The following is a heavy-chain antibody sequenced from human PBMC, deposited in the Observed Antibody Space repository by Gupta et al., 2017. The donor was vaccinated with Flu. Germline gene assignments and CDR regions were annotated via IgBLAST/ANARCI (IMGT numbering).Heavy chain of an antibody. Sequence: RQAPGKGLEWVAGLTYDGRDTYYADSLKGRFTISRDNSKDTVYLQMDSLRGDDTAVYFCAKDSGHDTGYALDFWGQGTLVTVSS. V-gene: IGHV3-30*18. J-gene: IGHJ4*02. CDR2: LTYDGRDT. D-gene: IGHD5-12*01. CDR3: AKDSGHDTGYALDF.